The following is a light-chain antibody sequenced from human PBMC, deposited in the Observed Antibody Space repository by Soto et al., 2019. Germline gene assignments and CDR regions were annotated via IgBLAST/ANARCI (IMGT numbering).Light chain of an antibody. CDR2: DVS. V-gene: IGLV2-11*01. CDR3: CSYAGSYTLGV. CDR1: SSDVGGYNY. Sequence: QSALTQPRSVSGSPGQSVTISCTGTSSDVGGYNYVSWHQQHPGKAPKLMIYDVSKRPSGVPDRFSGSKSGNTASLTISGLQAEDEADYYCCSYAGSYTLGVFGTGTKVTVL. J-gene: IGLJ1*01.